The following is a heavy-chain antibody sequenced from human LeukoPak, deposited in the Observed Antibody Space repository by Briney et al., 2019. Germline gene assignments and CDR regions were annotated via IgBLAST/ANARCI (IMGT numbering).Heavy chain of an antibody. CDR1: GGSFSGYY. Sequence: SETLSLTCAVYGGSFSGYYWSWIRQPPGKGLEWIGEINHSGSTNYNPSLKSRVTISVDTSKNQFSLKLSSVTAADTAVYYCARTRYYDSSGCNAFDIWGQGTMVTVSS. CDR2: INHSGST. D-gene: IGHD3-22*01. J-gene: IGHJ3*02. CDR3: ARTRYYDSSGCNAFDI. V-gene: IGHV4-34*01.